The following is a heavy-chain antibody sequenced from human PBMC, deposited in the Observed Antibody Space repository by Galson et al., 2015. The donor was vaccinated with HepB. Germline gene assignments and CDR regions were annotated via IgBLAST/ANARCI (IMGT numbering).Heavy chain of an antibody. CDR3: ARDGSGSYRYGMDV. CDR2: ININTGNP. J-gene: IGHJ6*02. V-gene: IGHV7-4-1*02. CDR1: GYIFTRFG. D-gene: IGHD1-26*01. Sequence: SVKVSCKGSGYIFTRFGINWVRQAPGQGLEWMGWININTGNPTYAQGFTGRFVFSLDTSVSTSYLQISSLKDEDTAVYYCARDGSGSYRYGMDVWGQGTTVTVSS.